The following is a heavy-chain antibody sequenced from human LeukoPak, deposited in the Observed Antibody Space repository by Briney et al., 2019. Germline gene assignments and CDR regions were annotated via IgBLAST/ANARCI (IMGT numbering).Heavy chain of an antibody. CDR3: ARVSTRFLEWLYLDY. Sequence: SETLSLTCTVSGGSISSYYWSWIRQPPGKGLEWIGYIYYSGSTNYNPSLKSRVTISVDTSKNQFSLKLSSVTAADTAVYYCARVSTRFLEWLYLDYWGQGTLVTVSS. D-gene: IGHD3-3*01. CDR2: IYYSGST. J-gene: IGHJ4*02. CDR1: GGSISSYY. V-gene: IGHV4-59*01.